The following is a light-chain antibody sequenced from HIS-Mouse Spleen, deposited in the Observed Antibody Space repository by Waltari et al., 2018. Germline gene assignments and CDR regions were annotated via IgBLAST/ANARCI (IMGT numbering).Light chain of an antibody. V-gene: IGLV2-14*03. CDR3: SSYTSSSFNVV. J-gene: IGLJ2*01. CDR1: SRYVGGYNY. Sequence: QSALTQPASVSGSPGQSITISCTATSRYVGGYNYVSWYQQHPGKAPKLMIYDVSNRPSGVSNRFSGSKSGNTASLTISGLQAEDEADYYCSSYTSSSFNVVFGGGTKLTVL. CDR2: DVS.